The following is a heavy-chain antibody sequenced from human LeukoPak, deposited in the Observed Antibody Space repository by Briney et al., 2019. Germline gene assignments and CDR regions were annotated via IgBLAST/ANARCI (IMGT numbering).Heavy chain of an antibody. V-gene: IGHV3-43*02. D-gene: IGHD6-13*01. CDR3: AKASIGYSSSWYVYSNYYYYMDV. CDR2: ISGDGGST. CDR1: GFTFDDYA. J-gene: IGHJ6*03. Sequence: GGSLRLSCAASGFTFDDYAMHWVRQAPGKGLEWVSLISGDGGSTYYADSVKGRFTISRDNSKNSLYLQMNSLRTEDTALYYCAKASIGYSSSWYVYSNYYYYMDVWGKETTVTVSS.